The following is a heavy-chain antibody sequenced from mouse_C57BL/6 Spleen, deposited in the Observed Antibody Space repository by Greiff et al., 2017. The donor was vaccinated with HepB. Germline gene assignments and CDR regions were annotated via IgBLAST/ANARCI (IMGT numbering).Heavy chain of an antibody. Sequence: QVQLQQPGAELVKPGASVKLSCKASGYTFTSYWMHWVKQRPGQGLEWIGMIHPNSGSTNYNEKFKSKATLTVDKSPSTAYMQLSSLTSEDSAVYYCARGGYYDYGWFAYWGQGTLVTVSA. D-gene: IGHD2-4*01. CDR1: GYTFTSYW. CDR2: IHPNSGST. V-gene: IGHV1-64*01. J-gene: IGHJ3*01. CDR3: ARGGYYDYGWFAY.